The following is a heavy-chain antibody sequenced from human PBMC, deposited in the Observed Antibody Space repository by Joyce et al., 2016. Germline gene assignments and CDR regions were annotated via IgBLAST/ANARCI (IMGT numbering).Heavy chain of an antibody. D-gene: IGHD3-10*02. Sequence: QVQVVQSGAEVMKPGASVTVSCKASRHMFTSYYVHWVRQAPGQGLEWMGVINPSGGDRSYAQKFQDRIMVTWDTATTTVYMELTSLRSDDTAMYYCVVHFDYWGQGTLVTVSS. CDR2: INPSGGDR. CDR1: RHMFTSYY. V-gene: IGHV1-46*01. CDR3: VVHFDY. J-gene: IGHJ4*02.